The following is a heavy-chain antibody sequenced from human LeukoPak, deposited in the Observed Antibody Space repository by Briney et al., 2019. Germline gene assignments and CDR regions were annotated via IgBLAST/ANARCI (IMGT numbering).Heavy chain of an antibody. D-gene: IGHD5-12*01. CDR3: ATDTAGYDY. Sequence: RSGGSLRLSCAASGFTFSSYWMSWVRQAPGKGLEWVANIKQDGSEKYYVDSVKGRFTISRDNAKNLLCLQMNSLRAEDTAVCYCATDTAGYDYWGQGTLVTVSS. CDR2: IKQDGSEK. CDR1: GFTFSSYW. V-gene: IGHV3-7*01. J-gene: IGHJ4*02.